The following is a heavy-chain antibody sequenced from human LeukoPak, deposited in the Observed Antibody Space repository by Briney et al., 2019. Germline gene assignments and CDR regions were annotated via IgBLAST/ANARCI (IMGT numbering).Heavy chain of an antibody. D-gene: IGHD6-19*01. V-gene: IGHV4-4*07. CDR1: GGSISGYY. CDR3: ARGLVYSSGFYYGMDV. Sequence: KPSETLSLTCTVSGGSISGYYWSWVRQPAGKGLEWIGRMYSSGSTNYSPSLRSRVTMSVDTSKNQFSLKLNSVTAADTAVYYCARGLVYSSGFYYGMDVWGQGTTVTVSS. CDR2: MYSSGST. J-gene: IGHJ6*02.